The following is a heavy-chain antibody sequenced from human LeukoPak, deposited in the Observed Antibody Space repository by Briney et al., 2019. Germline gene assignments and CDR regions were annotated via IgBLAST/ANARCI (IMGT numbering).Heavy chain of an antibody. V-gene: IGHV1-2*02. J-gene: IGHJ6*03. CDR2: INPNSGGT. CDR1: GYTFTGYY. D-gene: IGHD3-10*01. Sequence: GASVKVSCKASGYTFTGYYMHWVRQAPGQGLEWMGWINPNSGGTNYAQKFQGRVTITTDESTSTSYMELSSLRSEDTAVYYCARQPWSFYYYYYMDVWGKGTTVTVSS. CDR3: ARQPWSFYYYYYMDV.